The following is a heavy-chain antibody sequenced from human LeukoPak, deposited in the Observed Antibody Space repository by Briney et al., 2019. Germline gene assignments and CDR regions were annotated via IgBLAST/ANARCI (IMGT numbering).Heavy chain of an antibody. CDR1: GFTFSSYS. CDR3: ARDKDYTIDH. Sequence: GGSLRLSCAASGFTFSSYSMNWVRQAPGERLEWVSSISSSSSYIYYADSVKGRFTISRDDAKNSLFLQMNSLRAEDTAVYYCARDKDYTIDHWGQGTLVTVSS. CDR2: ISSSSSYI. V-gene: IGHV3-21*01. J-gene: IGHJ5*02. D-gene: IGHD2-2*02.